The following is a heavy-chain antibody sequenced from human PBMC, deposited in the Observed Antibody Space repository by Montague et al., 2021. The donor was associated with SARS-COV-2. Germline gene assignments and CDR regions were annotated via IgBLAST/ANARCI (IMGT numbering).Heavy chain of an antibody. CDR3: AKEVGSGRISPTY. Sequence: SETLSLTCTVSGDSISNYFWSWIRQPPGKGLEWIGYIYYCGSTNYNSSLKSRATISVDTSRNLFSLQLRSVTTADTAVYFCAKEVGSGRISPTYWGQGVLVTVSS. CDR1: GDSISNYF. CDR2: IYYCGST. V-gene: IGHV4-59*01. D-gene: IGHD3-10*01. J-gene: IGHJ4*02.